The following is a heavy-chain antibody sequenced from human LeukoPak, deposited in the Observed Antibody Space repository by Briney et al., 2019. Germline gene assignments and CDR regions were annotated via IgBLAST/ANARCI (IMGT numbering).Heavy chain of an antibody. V-gene: IGHV3-30*18. D-gene: IGHD5-18*01. CDR3: AKVRDTTDKRRYYYYGMDV. CDR2: ISYDGSNK. J-gene: IGHJ6*04. CDR1: GFTFSSYC. Sequence: GSLRLSCAASGFTFSSYCMHWVRQAPGKGLEWVAVISYDGSNKYYADSVKGRFTISRDNSKNTLYLQMNSLRAEDTAVYYCAKVRDTTDKRRYYYYGMDVWGKGTTVTVSS.